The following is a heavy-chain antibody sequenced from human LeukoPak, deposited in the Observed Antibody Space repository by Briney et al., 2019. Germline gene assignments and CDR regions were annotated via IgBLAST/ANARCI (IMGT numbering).Heavy chain of an antibody. Sequence: ASVKVSCQTSGYNFKTHAVSWVRQVPGQGLEWMGWISGYNGDTAFAQKFQGRVTLTKDTSTTTAYMELRSLTSDDTAVYYCATPGIEGVAAAGTLDVWGQGTMVTVSS. CDR2: ISGYNGDT. CDR3: ATPGIEGVAAAGTLDV. V-gene: IGHV1-18*01. J-gene: IGHJ3*01. D-gene: IGHD6-13*01. CDR1: GYNFKTHA.